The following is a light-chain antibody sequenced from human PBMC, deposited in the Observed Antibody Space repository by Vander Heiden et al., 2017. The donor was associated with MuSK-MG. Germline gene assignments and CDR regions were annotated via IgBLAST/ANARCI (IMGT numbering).Light chain of an antibody. Sequence: EIVLTQSPGTLSLSPGEGATPSCRASQSVSSRYVAWYQQRPGQAPRLLMYVASSRATGIPDRFSGSGSGTDFTLTISRLEPEDFAVYYCQQYGSSPWTFGQGTKVEIK. CDR1: QSVSSRY. CDR3: QQYGSSPWT. CDR2: VAS. J-gene: IGKJ1*01. V-gene: IGKV3-20*01.